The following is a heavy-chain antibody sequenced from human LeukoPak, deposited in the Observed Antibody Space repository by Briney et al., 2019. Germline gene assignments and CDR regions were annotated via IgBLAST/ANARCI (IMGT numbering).Heavy chain of an antibody. CDR2: IYYSGST. J-gene: IGHJ5*02. CDR3: ARTTYPYLNWNYWSDP. D-gene: IGHD1-1*01. V-gene: IGHV4-31*03. CDR1: GGSISSGGYY. Sequence: KTSETLSLTCTVSGGSISSGGYYWSWIRQHPGKGLEWIGYIYYSGSTYYNPSLKSRVTISVDTSKNQFSLKLSSVTAADTAVYYCARTTYPYLNWNYWSDPWGQGTLVTVSS.